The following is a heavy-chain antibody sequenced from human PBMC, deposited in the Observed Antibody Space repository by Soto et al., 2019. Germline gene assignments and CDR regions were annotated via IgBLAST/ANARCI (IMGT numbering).Heavy chain of an antibody. V-gene: IGHV3-23*01. Sequence: EVQLLESGGGLVQPGGSLRLSCAASGFTFSSYAMSWVRQAPGKGLEWVSAISGSGGSTYYADSGKGRFTISRDNSKNKLYLQMNRLRAEYTAVYYCANGGYPRGGYNWNGAYWGQGTLVTVSS. CDR3: ANGGYPRGGYNWNGAY. CDR1: GFTFSSYA. D-gene: IGHD1-1*01. CDR2: ISGSGGST. J-gene: IGHJ4*02.